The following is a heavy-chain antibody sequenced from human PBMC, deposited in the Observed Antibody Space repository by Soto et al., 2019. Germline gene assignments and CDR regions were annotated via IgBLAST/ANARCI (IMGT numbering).Heavy chain of an antibody. CDR3: VRDRVVPLGPYYLDV. Sequence: GGSLRLSCAASGFTFSDHYMDWVRQAPGKGLEWVARTRNKANSYTTEYAASVKGRFTISRDDSKNTLYLQMNSLKTEDAAVYYCVRDRVVPLGPYYLDVWGKGTTVTVSS. V-gene: IGHV3-72*01. CDR1: GFTFSDHY. J-gene: IGHJ6*03. CDR2: TRNKANSYTT. D-gene: IGHD2-2*01.